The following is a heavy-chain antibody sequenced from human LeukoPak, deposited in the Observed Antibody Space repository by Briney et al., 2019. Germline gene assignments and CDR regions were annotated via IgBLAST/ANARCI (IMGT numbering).Heavy chain of an antibody. J-gene: IGHJ4*02. CDR2: IYASGSA. CDR3: ARGNSWYVY. Sequence: SETLSLTCTVSGYSISSNFWTWIRQPAGKGLEWIGRIYASGSADYNPSLKSRVTMSVDTSKNQFSLKLSSVTAADTAVYYCARGNSWYVYWGQGNLVTVSS. CDR1: GYSISSNF. D-gene: IGHD6-13*01. V-gene: IGHV4-4*07.